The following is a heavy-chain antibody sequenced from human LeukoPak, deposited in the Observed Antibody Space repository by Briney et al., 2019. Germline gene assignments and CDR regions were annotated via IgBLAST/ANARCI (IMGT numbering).Heavy chain of an antibody. CDR1: GFTFSSYA. CDR2: ISGNGGDT. Sequence: GGSLRLSCAASGFTFSSYAMSWVRQAPGKGLEWVSTISGNGGDTYYADSVKGRFTISKDNSKNTLYLQMNSLRAEDTAVYYCTDKYSYDYWGQGTLVTVSS. V-gene: IGHV3-23*01. D-gene: IGHD5-18*01. CDR3: TDKYSYDY. J-gene: IGHJ4*02.